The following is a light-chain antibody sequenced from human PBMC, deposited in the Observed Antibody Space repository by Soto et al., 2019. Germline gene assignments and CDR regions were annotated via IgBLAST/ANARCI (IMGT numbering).Light chain of an antibody. J-gene: IGLJ2*01. CDR2: EGS. CDR1: SSDVGSYNL. V-gene: IGLV2-23*01. CDR3: CSYAGSVV. Sequence: QSALTQPASVSGSPGQSITISCTGTSSDVGSYNLVSWYQQHPGKAPKLWIYEGSQRPSAVANRFSGSKSGNTASLTISGLQAEDEADYYCCSYAGSVVFGGGTKLTVL.